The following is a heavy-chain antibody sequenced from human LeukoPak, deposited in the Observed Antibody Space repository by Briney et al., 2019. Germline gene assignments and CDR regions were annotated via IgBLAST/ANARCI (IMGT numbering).Heavy chain of an antibody. J-gene: IGHJ4*02. D-gene: IGHD2-15*01. CDR1: GGSISSSSYY. CDR2: IDRNSYI. V-gene: IGHV3-69-1*01. CDR3: AREGGYCYGYSCRYFDH. Sequence: ETLSLTCTVSGGSISSSSYYWGWIRQPPGKGLEWVSSIDRNSYIYYADSVKGRFTISRDNAENSLYLQMNSLRAEDTAVYYCAREGGYCYGYSCRYFDHWGQGTLVTVSS.